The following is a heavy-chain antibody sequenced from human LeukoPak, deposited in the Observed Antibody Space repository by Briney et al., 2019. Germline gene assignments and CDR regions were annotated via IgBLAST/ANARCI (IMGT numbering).Heavy chain of an antibody. CDR3: ARHGLKLVGASTIYFDN. V-gene: IGHV4-59*08. J-gene: IGHJ4*02. CDR1: GGSISNNY. Sequence: LETLSLTCSVSGGSISNNYWSWIRQSPEKGLEWIGYIHSSGSTDYNPSFKSRVVVSVDTSKNQFSLKLYSVTAADTAVYYCARHGLKLVGASTIYFDNWGQGTLVTVSS. D-gene: IGHD1-26*01. CDR2: IHSSGST.